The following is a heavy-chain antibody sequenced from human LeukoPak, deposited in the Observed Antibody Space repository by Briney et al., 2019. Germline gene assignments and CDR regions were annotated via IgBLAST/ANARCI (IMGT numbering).Heavy chain of an antibody. J-gene: IGHJ6*02. CDR1: GFTVSSNY. Sequence: PGGSLILSCAASGFTVSSNYMSWVRQAPGKGLEWVSVIYCGGSTYYADSVKGRFTISRDNSKNTLYLQMNSLRAEDTTVYYCARDSSSLYYYGMDVWGQGTTVTVSS. CDR3: ARDSSSLYYYGMDV. CDR2: IYCGGST. D-gene: IGHD6-6*01. V-gene: IGHV3-53*01.